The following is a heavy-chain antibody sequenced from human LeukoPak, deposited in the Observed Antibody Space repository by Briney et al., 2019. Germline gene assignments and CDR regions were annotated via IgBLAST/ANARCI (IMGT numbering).Heavy chain of an antibody. Sequence: GGSLRLSCAASGFTFSDYYMSWIRQAPGKGLEWVSYISSSGSTIYYADSVTGRFTISRDNAKNSLYLQMNSLGAEDTAVYYCARDTSEGNNFDYFDYWGQGTLVTVSS. CDR2: ISSSGSTI. D-gene: IGHD5-24*01. CDR3: ARDTSEGNNFDYFDY. V-gene: IGHV3-11*04. CDR1: GFTFSDYY. J-gene: IGHJ4*02.